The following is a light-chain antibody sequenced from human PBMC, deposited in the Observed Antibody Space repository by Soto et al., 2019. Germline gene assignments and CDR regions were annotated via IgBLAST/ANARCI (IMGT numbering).Light chain of an antibody. J-gene: IGKJ1*01. CDR1: QIVSSSY. CDR3: QQFGNSPWT. CDR2: GAS. Sequence: IVLTQSPGTLCLSPGERATLSCRASQIVSSSYLAWYQQKPGQAPRLLIYGASSRATGIPDRFSGSGSGTDFTLTISRLEPEDFAVYFCQQFGNSPWTFGQGTKVDIK. V-gene: IGKV3-20*01.